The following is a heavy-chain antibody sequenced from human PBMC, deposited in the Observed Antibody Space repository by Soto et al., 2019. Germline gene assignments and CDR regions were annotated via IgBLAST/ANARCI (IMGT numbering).Heavy chain of an antibody. V-gene: IGHV3-11*01. Sequence: GGSLSLSCPASGFVFGDYYMSWFRQAQGKGLEWVSYIDSDDGTTYYTDSVKGRFTISRDNAKNSLYLQMNSLRVEDTALYYCVRPYYTSSWFPFDRWGQGTLVTVSS. J-gene: IGHJ4*02. CDR3: VRPYYTSSWFPFDR. CDR2: IDSDDGTT. D-gene: IGHD3-3*01. CDR1: GFVFGDYY.